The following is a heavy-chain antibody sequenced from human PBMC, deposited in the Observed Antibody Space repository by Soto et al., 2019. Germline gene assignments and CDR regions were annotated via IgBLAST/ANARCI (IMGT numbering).Heavy chain of an antibody. CDR1: GGSINSDGYY. J-gene: IGHJ3*01. D-gene: IGHD3-22*01. CDR3: ARDSLDSSGNFMRHPDAFDV. CDR2: IHYSGNT. Sequence: QVQLQESGPGLVKPSQTLSLTCTVSGGSINSDGYYWSWIRQHPGKGLEWIGYIHYSGNTYYNPSLKSRITISIDPSKNQFALQLSSVTVADTAVYFCARDSLDSSGNFMRHPDAFDVWGQGTGVAVSS. V-gene: IGHV4-31*03.